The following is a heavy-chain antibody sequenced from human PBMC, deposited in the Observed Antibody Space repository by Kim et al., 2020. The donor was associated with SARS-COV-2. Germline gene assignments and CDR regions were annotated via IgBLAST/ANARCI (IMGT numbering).Heavy chain of an antibody. V-gene: IGHV5-51*01. CDR1: GYSFTSYW. CDR2: IYPGDSDT. Sequence: GESLKISCQGSGYSFTSYWIGWVRQMPGKGLEWMGIIYPGDSDTRYSPSFQGQVTISADKSISTAYLQWSSLKASDTAMYYCARDLELRGDASLWYFDLWGRGTLVTVSS. CDR3: ARDLELRGDASLWYFDL. J-gene: IGHJ2*01. D-gene: IGHD1-7*01.